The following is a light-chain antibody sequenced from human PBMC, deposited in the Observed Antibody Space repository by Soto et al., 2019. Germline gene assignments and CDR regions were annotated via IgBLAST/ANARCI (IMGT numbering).Light chain of an antibody. CDR2: YDS. CDR3: QVWDSSSDHGV. CDR1: NIGSKS. Sequence: SYELTQPPSVSVAPGKTARITCGGNNIGSKSVHGYQQKPGQAPVLVIYYDSDRPSGIPERFSGSNSGNTATLTISRVEAGDVADYYCQVWDSSSDHGVFGTGTKLTVL. V-gene: IGLV3-21*04. J-gene: IGLJ1*01.